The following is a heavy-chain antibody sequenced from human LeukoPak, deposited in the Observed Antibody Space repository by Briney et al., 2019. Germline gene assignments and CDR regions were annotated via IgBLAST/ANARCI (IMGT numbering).Heavy chain of an antibody. V-gene: IGHV4-59*01. Sequence: SETLSLTCTVSGGSLSSYYWSWIRQPPGKGLEWIGYIYYSGSTNYNPSLKSRVTISVDTSKNQFSLKLSSVTAADTAVYYCAREEEDYYDSSGYYPPRYMDVWGKGTTVTVSS. CDR1: GGSLSSYY. CDR3: AREEEDYYDSSGYYPPRYMDV. J-gene: IGHJ6*03. CDR2: IYYSGST. D-gene: IGHD3-22*01.